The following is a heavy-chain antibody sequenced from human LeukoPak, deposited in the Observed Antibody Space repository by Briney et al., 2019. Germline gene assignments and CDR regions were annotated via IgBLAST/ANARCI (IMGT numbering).Heavy chain of an antibody. J-gene: IGHJ4*02. D-gene: IGHD6-13*01. CDR1: GFTFSSYW. CDR3: ARGGYSSSWYVYFDY. CDR2: IKQDGSEK. Sequence: PGGSLRLSCAASGFTFSSYWMSWVRQAPGKGLEWVANIKQDGSEKYYVDSVKGRFTTSRDNAKNSLYLQMNSLRAEDTAVYYCARGGYSSSWYVYFDYWGQGTLVTVSS. V-gene: IGHV3-7*01.